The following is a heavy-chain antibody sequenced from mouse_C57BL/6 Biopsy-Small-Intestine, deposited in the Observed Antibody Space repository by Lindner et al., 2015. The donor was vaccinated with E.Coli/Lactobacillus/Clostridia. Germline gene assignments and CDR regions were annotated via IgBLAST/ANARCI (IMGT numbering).Heavy chain of an antibody. CDR3: ARAYDYDGENAMDY. D-gene: IGHD2-4*01. V-gene: IGHV1-42*01. J-gene: IGHJ4*01. CDR1: GYSFTGYY. Sequence: VQLQESGAELMKPGASVKISCKASGYSFTGYYMNWVKQSPEKSLEWIGEINPSTGGTTYNQKFKAKATLTVDKSSSTAYMQLKSLASEDSAVYYCARAYDYDGENAMDYWGQGTSVTVSS. CDR2: INPSTGGT.